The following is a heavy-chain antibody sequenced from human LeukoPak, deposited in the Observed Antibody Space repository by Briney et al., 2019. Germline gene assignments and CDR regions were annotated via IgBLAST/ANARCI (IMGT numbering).Heavy chain of an antibody. V-gene: IGHV1-18*01. D-gene: IGHD4-11*01. CDR2: ISAFNDNT. CDR3: ASPVYDYSNQPGSRYYYYGMDV. J-gene: IGHJ6*02. CDR1: GYTFTSYG. Sequence: ASVKVSCKASGYTFTSYGIRWVRQAPRQGLEWMGWISAFNDNTNYAQKLQGRVTMTTDTSTSTAYMELRSLRSDDTAVYYCASPVYDYSNQPGSRYYYYGMDVWGQGTTVTVSS.